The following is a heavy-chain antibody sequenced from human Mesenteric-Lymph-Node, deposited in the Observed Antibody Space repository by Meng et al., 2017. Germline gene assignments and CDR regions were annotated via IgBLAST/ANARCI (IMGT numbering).Heavy chain of an antibody. J-gene: IGHJ4*02. Sequence: SETLSLTCSVSGESISSTNIHWGWIRQPPGKGLEWIGSIYYNRRAYYHPSLKGRVTISIDSSRNQFSLSLTSVTAADTATYYCAREEADGNLGGYWGQGMLVTVSS. CDR1: GESISSTNIH. D-gene: IGHD6-13*01. V-gene: IGHV4-39*07. CDR2: IYYNRRA. CDR3: AREEADGNLGGY.